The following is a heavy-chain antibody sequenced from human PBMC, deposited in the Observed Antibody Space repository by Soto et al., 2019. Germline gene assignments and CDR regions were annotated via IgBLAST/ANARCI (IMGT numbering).Heavy chain of an antibody. V-gene: IGHV3-21*01. J-gene: IGHJ6*03. CDR2: ISSSSSYI. CDR1: GFTFSSYS. CDR3: ARDMDMDV. Sequence: EVQLVESGGGLVKPGGSLRLSCAASGFTFSSYSMNWVRQAPGKGLEWVSSISSSSSYIYYADSVKGRFTISRDNAKNSLYLQMNSLRXXXXAVYYCARDMDMDVWGKGTTATVSS. D-gene: IGHD3-10*01.